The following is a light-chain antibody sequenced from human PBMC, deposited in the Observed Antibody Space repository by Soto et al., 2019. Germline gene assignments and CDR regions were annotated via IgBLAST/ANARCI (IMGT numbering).Light chain of an antibody. Sequence: EIVLTQSPATLSLSPGERATLSCRASQSVSRYLAWYQQKPGQAPRLLIYDASNSATGIPARFNGSGSGTDFTLTISSLEPEDFAVYDCQQRSDWPSTFGGGNKVQIK. CDR3: QQRSDWPST. J-gene: IGKJ4*01. V-gene: IGKV3-11*01. CDR2: DAS. CDR1: QSVSRY.